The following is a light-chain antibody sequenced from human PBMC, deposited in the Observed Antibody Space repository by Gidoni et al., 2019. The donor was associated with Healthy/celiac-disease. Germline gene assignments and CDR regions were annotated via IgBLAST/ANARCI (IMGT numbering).Light chain of an antibody. CDR1: QSISSY. CDR2: AAS. Sequence: DIQMTQSPSSLSASVRDRVTITCRASQSISSYLIWYQQKPGKAPKLLIYAASSLQSGVPSRFSGSGSGTDFTLTISSLQPEDFATYYCQQSYSTPPTFGQGTKLEIK. CDR3: QQSYSTPPT. J-gene: IGKJ2*01. V-gene: IGKV1-39*01.